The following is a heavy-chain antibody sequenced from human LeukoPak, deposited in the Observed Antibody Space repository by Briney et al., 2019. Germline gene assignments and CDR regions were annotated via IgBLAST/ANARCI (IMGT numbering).Heavy chain of an antibody. J-gene: IGHJ4*02. CDR3: ARRPAYYFDY. CDR1: GGSISSSTFY. V-gene: IGHV4-39*01. Sequence: SETLSLTCTVSGGSISSSTFYWGWIRQPPGKGLEWIGIISYSGSTYYNPSLKSRVTISVDTSKNQFSLKLSSVTAADTAVYYCARRPAYYFDYWGQGTLVTVSS. CDR2: ISYSGST.